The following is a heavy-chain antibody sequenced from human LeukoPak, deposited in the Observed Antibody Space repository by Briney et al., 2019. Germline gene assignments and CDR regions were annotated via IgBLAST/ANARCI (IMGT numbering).Heavy chain of an antibody. CDR3: ARRGSSSWRFDS. D-gene: IGHD6-13*01. J-gene: IGHJ4*02. Sequence: SETLSLTCTVSGGSISSYYWSWIRQTPGKGLEWIGDSYYSGSTNYNPSLKSRVTISVDTSKNQFSLKLSSVTAADTAVYYCARRGSSSWRFDSWGQGTLVTVSS. V-gene: IGHV4-59*08. CDR1: GGSISSYY. CDR2: SYYSGST.